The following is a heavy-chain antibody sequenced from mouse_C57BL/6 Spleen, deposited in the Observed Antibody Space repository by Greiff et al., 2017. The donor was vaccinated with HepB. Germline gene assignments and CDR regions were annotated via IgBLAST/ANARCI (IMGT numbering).Heavy chain of an antibody. V-gene: IGHV1-72*01. CDR2: IDLNSGGT. Sequence: QVQLQQPGAALVKPGASVKLSCKASGYTFTSYWMHWVKQRPGRGLEWIGRIDLNSGGTKYNEKFKSKATLTVDKPSSTAYMQLSSLTSEDSAVYYCARGELRAYYFDYWGQGTTLTVSS. CDR3: ARGELRAYYFDY. CDR1: GYTFTSYW. D-gene: IGHD3-2*02. J-gene: IGHJ2*01.